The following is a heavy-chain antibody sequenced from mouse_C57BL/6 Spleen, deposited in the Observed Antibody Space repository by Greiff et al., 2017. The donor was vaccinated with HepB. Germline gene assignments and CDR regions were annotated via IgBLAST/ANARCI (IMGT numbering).Heavy chain of an antibody. CDR1: GYTFSSYW. D-gene: IGHD1-1*01. V-gene: IGHV1-80*01. Sequence: QVQLQQSGAELVKPGASVKLSCKASGYTFSSYWMHWVKQRPGKGLEWIGLIYPGDGDTNYHGKFKGKATVTADKASSTSYMQNISLTSEDSAVYFCARNYYSSSQWYFDVWGTGTTVTVS. CDR3: ARNYYSSSQWYFDV. CDR2: IYPGDGDT. J-gene: IGHJ1*03.